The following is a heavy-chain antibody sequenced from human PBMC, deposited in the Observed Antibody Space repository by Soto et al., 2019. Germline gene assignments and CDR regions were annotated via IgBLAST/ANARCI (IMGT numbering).Heavy chain of an antibody. J-gene: IGHJ6*03. CDR2: INHSGST. V-gene: IGHV4-34*01. CDR1: GGSFSGYY. D-gene: IGHD5-12*01. Sequence: SETLSLTCAVYGGSFSGYYWSWIRQPPGKGLEWIGEINHSGSTNYNPSLKSRVTISVDTSKNQFSLKLSSVTAADTAVYYCARGRGNIVATTESYYYYYMDVWGKGTTVTVSS. CDR3: ARGRGNIVATTESYYYYYMDV.